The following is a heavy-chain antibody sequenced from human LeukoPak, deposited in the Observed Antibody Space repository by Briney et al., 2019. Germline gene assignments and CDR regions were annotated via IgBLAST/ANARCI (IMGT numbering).Heavy chain of an antibody. CDR2: ISGSGGGT. CDR1: GFTFSNSA. Sequence: GGSLRLSCAASGFTFSNSAMSWVRQAPGKGLEWVSAISGSGGGTYYADSVKGRFTISRDNSKNPLYVQMNSLRAADTAVYYCAKAAGRGYNYGDYSDYWGQGTLVTVSS. CDR3: AKAAGRGYNYGDYSDY. J-gene: IGHJ4*02. D-gene: IGHD5-18*01. V-gene: IGHV3-23*01.